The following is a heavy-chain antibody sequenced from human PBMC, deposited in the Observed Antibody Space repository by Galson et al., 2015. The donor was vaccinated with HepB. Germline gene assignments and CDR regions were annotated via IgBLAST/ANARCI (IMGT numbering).Heavy chain of an antibody. Sequence: SVKVSCKASGYTFTGYYLHWVRQAPGQGLEWMGWINPNSGGTNYAQKFQGRVAMTRDTSINTADMELSRLRSDDTAVYYCARIPGYCSGGSCSLFDYWGQGTLVTVSS. J-gene: IGHJ4*02. CDR3: ARIPGYCSGGSCSLFDY. CDR2: INPNSGGT. CDR1: GYTFTGYY. V-gene: IGHV1-2*02. D-gene: IGHD2-15*01.